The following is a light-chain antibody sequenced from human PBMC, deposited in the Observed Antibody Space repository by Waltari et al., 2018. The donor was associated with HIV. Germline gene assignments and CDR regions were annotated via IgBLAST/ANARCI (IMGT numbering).Light chain of an antibody. J-gene: IGKJ1*01. CDR3: QQYFSLPWT. CDR2: WAS. Sequence: DIVMTQSPDSLLVSLGERATIDCKSSRTVSYASQRTMYLAWYQRKTGQPPKLLFHWASSRESGVPDGFRARGSGTNFTLTIRSLHAEDVATYFCQQYFSLPWTFGQGTKVEIK. V-gene: IGKV4-1*01. CDR1: RTVSYASQRTMY.